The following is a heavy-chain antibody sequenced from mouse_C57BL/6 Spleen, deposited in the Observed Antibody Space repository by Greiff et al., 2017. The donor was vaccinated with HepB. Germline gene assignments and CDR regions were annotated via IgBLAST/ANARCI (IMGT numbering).Heavy chain of an antibody. CDR3: ARSFITTPEGAMDY. D-gene: IGHD1-1*01. CDR2: INPNNGGT. J-gene: IGHJ4*01. CDR1: GYTFTDYY. V-gene: IGHV1-26*01. Sequence: EVQLQQSGPELVKPGASVKISCKASGYTFTDYYMNWVKQSHGKSLEWIGDINPNNGGTSYNQKFKGKATLTVDKSSSTAYMELRSLTSEDSAVYYCARSFITTPEGAMDYWGQGTSVTVSS.